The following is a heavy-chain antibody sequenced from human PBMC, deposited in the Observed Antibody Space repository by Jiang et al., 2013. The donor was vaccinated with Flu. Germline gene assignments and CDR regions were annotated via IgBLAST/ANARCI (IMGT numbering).Heavy chain of an antibody. Sequence: QLLESGGGVVQPGRSLRLSCAASGFTFSSYAMHWVRQAPGKGLEWVAVISYDGSNKYYADSVKGRFTISRDNSKNTLYLQMNSLRAEDTAVYYCARDLTAGLYPNAFDIWGQGTMVTVSS. J-gene: IGHJ3*02. CDR1: GFTFSSYA. CDR3: ARDLTAGLYPNAFDI. V-gene: IGHV3-30-3*01. D-gene: IGHD2-8*01. CDR2: ISYDGSNK.